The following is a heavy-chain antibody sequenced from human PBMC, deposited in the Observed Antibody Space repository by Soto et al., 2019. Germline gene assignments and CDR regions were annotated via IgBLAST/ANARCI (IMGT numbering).Heavy chain of an antibody. D-gene: IGHD2-2*01. V-gene: IGHV3-49*03. Sequence: PGGSLRLSCTASGFTFGDYAMSWFRQAPGKGLEWVGFIRSKAYGGTTEYAASVKGRFTISRDDSKSIAYLQMNSLKTEDTAVYYCTRDLRGGDIVVVPAVPFDPWGQGTLVTVSS. CDR2: IRSKAYGGTT. J-gene: IGHJ5*02. CDR1: GFTFGDYA. CDR3: TRDLRGGDIVVVPAVPFDP.